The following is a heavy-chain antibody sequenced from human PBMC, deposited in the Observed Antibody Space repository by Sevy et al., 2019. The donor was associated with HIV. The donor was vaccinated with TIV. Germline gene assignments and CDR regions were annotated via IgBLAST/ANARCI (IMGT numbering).Heavy chain of an antibody. D-gene: IGHD3-22*01. J-gene: IGHJ1*01. CDR2: IYPGDSDT. V-gene: IGHV5-51*01. CDR1: GYSFTSYW. CDR3: ARDLPDYDSSGYLVGRGYFQH. Sequence: GESLKISCKGSGYSFTSYWIGWVRQMPGKGLEWMGIIYPGDSDTRYSPSFQGQVTISADKSISTAYLQWSSLKASDTAMYYCARDLPDYDSSGYLVGRGYFQHWGQCTLVTVSS.